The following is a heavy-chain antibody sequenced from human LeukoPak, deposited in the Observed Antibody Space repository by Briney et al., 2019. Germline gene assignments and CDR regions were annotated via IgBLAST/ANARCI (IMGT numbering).Heavy chain of an antibody. J-gene: IGHJ1*01. CDR1: GFTFSSYG. CDR2: IRSDGSNK. V-gene: IGHV3-30*02. CDR3: AKVARIAVAGTVRQPLKYFQH. D-gene: IGHD6-19*01. Sequence: GGSLRLSCAASGFTFSSYGMHWVRQAPGKGLEWVAYIRSDGSNKYYADSVKGRFTISRDNSKNTLYLQMNSLRAEDTAVYYCAKVARIAVAGTVRQPLKYFQHWGQGTLVTVSS.